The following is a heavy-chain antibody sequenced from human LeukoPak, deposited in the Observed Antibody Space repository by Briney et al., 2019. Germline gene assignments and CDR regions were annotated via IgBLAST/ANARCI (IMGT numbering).Heavy chain of an antibody. CDR2: IWYDGSNK. Sequence: QPGGSLRLSCAVSGFTFSSYGMHWVRQAPGKGLEWVAVIWYDGSNKYYADSVKGRFTISRDNSKNTLYLQMNSLRSEDTAVYYRARDLVGYSSSWYYFDYWGQGTLVTVSS. CDR3: ARDLVGYSSSWYYFDY. D-gene: IGHD6-13*01. CDR1: GFTFSSYG. J-gene: IGHJ4*02. V-gene: IGHV3-33*01.